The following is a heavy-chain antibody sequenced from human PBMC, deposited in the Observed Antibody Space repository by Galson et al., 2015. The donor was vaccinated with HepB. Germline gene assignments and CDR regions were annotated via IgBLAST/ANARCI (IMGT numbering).Heavy chain of an antibody. V-gene: IGHV3-9*01. Sequence: SLRLSCAASGFTFDDYAMHWVRQAPGKGLEWVSGISWNSGSIGYADSVKGRFTISRDNAKNSLYLQMNSLRAEDTALYYCAKAPKYYYDSSGNYFDYWGQGTLVTVSS. CDR3: AKAPKYYYDSSGNYFDY. D-gene: IGHD3-22*01. CDR2: ISWNSGSI. J-gene: IGHJ4*02. CDR1: GFTFDDYA.